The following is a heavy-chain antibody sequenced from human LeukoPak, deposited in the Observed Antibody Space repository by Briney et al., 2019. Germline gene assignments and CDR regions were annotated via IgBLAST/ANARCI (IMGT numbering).Heavy chain of an antibody. D-gene: IGHD5-18*01. J-gene: IGHJ4*02. CDR1: GGSISSSNW. CDR3: ARKHGFSYGSYFDS. V-gene: IGHV4-4*02. Sequence: SETLSLTCAVSGGSISSSNWWSWVRQPPGKGLEWIGEIYHSGSTNYNPSLKSRVTISVDKSKNQFSLKLNSVTAADTAVYFCARKHGFSYGSYFDSWGQGTLVTVCS. CDR2: IYHSGST.